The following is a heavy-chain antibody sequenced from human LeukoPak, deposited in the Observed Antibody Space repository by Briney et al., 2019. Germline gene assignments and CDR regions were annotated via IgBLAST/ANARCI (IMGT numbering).Heavy chain of an antibody. CDR3: ARRRKVRGVIYYYMDV. V-gene: IGHV4-34*01. J-gene: IGHJ6*03. D-gene: IGHD3-10*01. CDR2: INHSGST. Sequence: SETLSLTCAVYGGSFSGYYWSWIRQPPGKGLEWIGEINHSGSTNYNPSLTSRVTISVEKSKKQYSLKLSSVTAADTAVYYCARRRKVRGVIYYYMDVWGKGTTVTISS. CDR1: GGSFSGYY.